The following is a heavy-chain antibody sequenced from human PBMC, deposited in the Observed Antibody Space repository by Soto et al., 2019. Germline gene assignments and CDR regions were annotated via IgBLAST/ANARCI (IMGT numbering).Heavy chain of an antibody. CDR3: ARDAYYYGSGSSGFFRY. CDR2: IKQDGSEK. V-gene: IGHV3-7*01. D-gene: IGHD3-10*01. CDR1: GFTFSSYW. Sequence: GGSLRLSCAASGFTFSSYWMSWVRQAPGKGLEWVANIKQDGSEKYYVDSVKGRFTISRDNAKNSLYLQMNSLRAEDMAVYYCARDAYYYGSGSSGFFRYWGQGTLVTVSS. J-gene: IGHJ4*02.